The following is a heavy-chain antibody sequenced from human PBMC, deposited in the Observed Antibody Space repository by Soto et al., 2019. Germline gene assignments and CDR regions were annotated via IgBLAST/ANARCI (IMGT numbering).Heavy chain of an antibody. V-gene: IGHV5-51*01. CDR3: ATFLGSSGYRRNDAFDI. CDR1: GYSFTSYW. Sequence: EVQLVQSGAEVKKPGESLKISCKGSGYSFTSYWIGWVRQMPGKGLEWMGIIYPGDSDTRYSPSFQGQVTISADKSISTAYLQWSSLKTSDTAMYYCATFLGSSGYRRNDAFDIWGQGTMVTVSS. D-gene: IGHD3-22*01. J-gene: IGHJ3*02. CDR2: IYPGDSDT.